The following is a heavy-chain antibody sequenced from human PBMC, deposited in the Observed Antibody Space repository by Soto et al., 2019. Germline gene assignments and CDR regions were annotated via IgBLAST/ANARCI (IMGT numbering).Heavy chain of an antibody. Sequence: QVQLVQSGAEVKKPGASVKVSCKASGYTFTSYGISWVRQAPGQGLEWMGWISAYNGNTNYAQKLQGRVTMTTDTSTSTAYMERRSLRSDDTAVYYGARDGSPFYCDSSGYYPPGAFDIWGQGTMVTVSS. J-gene: IGHJ3*02. D-gene: IGHD3-22*01. V-gene: IGHV1-18*04. CDR3: ARDGSPFYCDSSGYYPPGAFDI. CDR1: GYTFTSYG. CDR2: ISAYNGNT.